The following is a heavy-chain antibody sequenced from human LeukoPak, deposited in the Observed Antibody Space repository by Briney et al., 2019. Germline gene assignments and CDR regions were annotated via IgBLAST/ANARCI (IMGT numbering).Heavy chain of an antibody. V-gene: IGHV4-59*08. CDR2: IYYSGST. CDR1: GGPISSYY. Sequence: SETLSLTCTVSGGPISSYYWSWIRQPPGKGLEWIGYIYYSGSTNYNPSLKSRVTISVDTSKNQFSLKLSSVTAADTAVYYCARMTYGDYAGWFDPWGQGTLVTVSS. D-gene: IGHD4-17*01. CDR3: ARMTYGDYAGWFDP. J-gene: IGHJ5*02.